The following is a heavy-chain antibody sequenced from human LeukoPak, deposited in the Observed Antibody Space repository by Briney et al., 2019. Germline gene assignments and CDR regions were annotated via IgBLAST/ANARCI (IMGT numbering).Heavy chain of an antibody. V-gene: IGHV4-34*01. J-gene: IGHJ6*03. D-gene: IGHD3-22*01. CDR2: INHSGST. CDR1: GGSISSYY. CDR3: ARLRLRGYQYYYYYYYMDV. Sequence: SETLSLTCTVSGGSISSYYWSWIRQPPGKGLEWIGEINHSGSTNYNPSLKSRVTISVDTSKNQFSLKLSSVTAADTAVYYCARLRLRGYQYYYYYYYMDVWGKGTTVTVSS.